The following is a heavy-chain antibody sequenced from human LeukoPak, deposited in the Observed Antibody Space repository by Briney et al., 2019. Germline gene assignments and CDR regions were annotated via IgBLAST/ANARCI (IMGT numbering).Heavy chain of an antibody. D-gene: IGHD3-10*01. CDR3: ARDHNQYYYGSGVSGGWFDP. Sequence: SETLSLTCTVSDDSISDYYWGWIRQPPGKGLEWIGSIYYNGSTYYNPSLKSRVTISVDMSKNQFSLKLSSVTAADTAVYYCARDHNQYYYGSGVSGGWFDPWGQGTLVTVSS. CDR1: DDSISDYY. J-gene: IGHJ5*02. CDR2: IYYNGST. V-gene: IGHV4-39*07.